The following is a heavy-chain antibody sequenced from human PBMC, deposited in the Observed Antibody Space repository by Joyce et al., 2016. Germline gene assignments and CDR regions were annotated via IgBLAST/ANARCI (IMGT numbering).Heavy chain of an antibody. J-gene: IGHJ4*02. CDR3: AREGVVTGGRPLF. Sequence: QVQLVESGGGVVQPGKSLRLSCEASGFTFSTSAMHWVRQAPGKGLEWVTVIAYHGGNEYYIDSVKGRFTVSRDNSKNTLYLQMNSLRVEDTAVYYCAREGVVTGGRPLFWGQGTLVTVTS. D-gene: IGHD2-21*02. V-gene: IGHV3-30*03. CDR2: IAYHGGNE. CDR1: GFTFSTSA.